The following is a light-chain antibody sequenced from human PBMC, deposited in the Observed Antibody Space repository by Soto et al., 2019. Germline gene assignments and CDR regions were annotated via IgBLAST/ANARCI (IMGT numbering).Light chain of an antibody. J-gene: IGKJ1*01. V-gene: IGKV3-15*01. CDR1: QSVSSN. CDR2: SAS. Sequence: EILITQSPATLSVSPGERATLPCRASQSVSSNLAWYQQKPGQAPRLLIYSASTRDIGIPARFSGSGSGTEFTLTISRLQSEDFEVYYCQQYDNWPRTFGQGTKVDIK. CDR3: QQYDNWPRT.